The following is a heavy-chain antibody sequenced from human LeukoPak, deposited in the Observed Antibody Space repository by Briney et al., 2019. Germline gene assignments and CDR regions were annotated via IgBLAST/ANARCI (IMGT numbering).Heavy chain of an antibody. J-gene: IGHJ4*02. V-gene: IGHV4-59*12. D-gene: IGHD3-22*01. CDR2: IYYSGST. Sequence: SETLSLTCTVSGGSISSYYWSWIRQPPGKGLEWIGYIYYSGSTNYNPSLKSRVTISVDTSKNQFSLKLSSVTAADTAVYYCARESHYYYDSSGYYVDYWGQGTLVTVSS. CDR3: ARESHYYYDSSGYYVDY. CDR1: GGSISSYY.